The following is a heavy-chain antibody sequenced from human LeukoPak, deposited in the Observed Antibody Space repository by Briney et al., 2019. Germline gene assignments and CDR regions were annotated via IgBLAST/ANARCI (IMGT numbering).Heavy chain of an antibody. D-gene: IGHD1-26*01. CDR1: GFTFSDHY. Sequence: GGSLRLSCAASGFTFSDHYMDWVRQAPGEGLEWVARSRSNGRSYSTEYAASVKGRFTISRDESKNTLLLRMNSLKTEDTAVYYCARSGRYSAFDFWGQGTMVTVSS. CDR2: SRSNGRSYST. J-gene: IGHJ3*01. V-gene: IGHV3-72*01. CDR3: ARSGRYSAFDF.